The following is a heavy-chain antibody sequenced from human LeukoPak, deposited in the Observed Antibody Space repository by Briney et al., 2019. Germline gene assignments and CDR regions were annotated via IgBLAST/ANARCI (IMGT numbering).Heavy chain of an antibody. CDR1: GFTFSSYG. CDR2: IWYDGSNK. V-gene: IGHV3-33*01. Sequence: GGSLRLSCAASGFTFSSYGMHWVRQAPGKGLEWVAVIWYDGSNKYYADSVKGRFTVSRDNSGNTLYLQMNSLRAEDTAVYYCARDPYCIGANCHNGDFDYWGQGTLVTVSS. D-gene: IGHD4/OR15-4a*01. CDR3: ARDPYCIGANCHNGDFDY. J-gene: IGHJ4*02.